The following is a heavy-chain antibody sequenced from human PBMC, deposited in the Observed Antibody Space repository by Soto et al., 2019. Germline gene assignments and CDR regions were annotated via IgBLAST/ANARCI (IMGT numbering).Heavy chain of an antibody. CDR3: ADYYDTSCAVDI. J-gene: IGHJ3*02. D-gene: IGHD3-22*01. V-gene: IGHV3-53*01. CDR1: GITFSSNY. Sequence: LRLSCAVSGITFSSNYMSWVRHAPWKGLEWVSVIYSGGSTYYADSVKGRFTISRDNSKNTLYLQMNSLRAEDTAVYYCADYYDTSCAVDIWGQGKMVAVAS. CDR2: IYSGGST.